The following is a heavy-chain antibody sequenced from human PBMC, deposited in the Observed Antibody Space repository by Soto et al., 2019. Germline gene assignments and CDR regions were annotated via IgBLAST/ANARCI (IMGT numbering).Heavy chain of an antibody. V-gene: IGHV3-15*01. Sequence: GGSLRLSCAASGFTFSNALMSWVRQAPGKGLEWVGRIKSKTDGGTTDYAAPVKGRFTISRDDSKNTLYLQMNSLKTEDTAVYYCTTGITIFGVVIDTWGQGTLVTVSS. D-gene: IGHD3-3*01. CDR1: GFTFSNAL. J-gene: IGHJ5*02. CDR3: TTGITIFGVVIDT. CDR2: IKSKTDGGTT.